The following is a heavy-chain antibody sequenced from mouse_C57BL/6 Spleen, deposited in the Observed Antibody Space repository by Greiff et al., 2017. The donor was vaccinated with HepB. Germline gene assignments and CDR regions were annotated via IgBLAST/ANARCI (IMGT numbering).Heavy chain of an antibody. CDR3: ARDGGATAMDY. Sequence: QVQLQQPGAELVKPGASVKMSCKASGYTFTSYWITWVKQRPGQGLEWIGDIYPGSGSTNYNEKFKSKATLTVDTSSSTAYMQLSSLTSEGSAVYYCARDGGATAMDYWGQGTSVTVSS. CDR1: GYTFTSYW. D-gene: IGHD1-1*01. V-gene: IGHV1-55*01. J-gene: IGHJ4*01. CDR2: IYPGSGST.